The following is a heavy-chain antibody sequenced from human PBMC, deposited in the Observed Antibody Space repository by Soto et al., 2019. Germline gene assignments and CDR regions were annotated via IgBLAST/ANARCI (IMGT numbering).Heavy chain of an antibody. CDR2: IYASGRT. Sequence: QVQLQQWGAGLLKPSETLSLTCAVYGVPFSGYYWSWIRQSPGKGLEWVGHIYASGRTTYNPSLKSRVTMFVSQTQVSLRLTSVTAADTAVYYCARHFDVDPSLDQYYFDLWGRGALVTVSS. CDR3: ARHFDVDPSLDQYYFDL. V-gene: IGHV4-59*10. J-gene: IGHJ2*01. D-gene: IGHD3-9*01. CDR1: GVPFSGYY.